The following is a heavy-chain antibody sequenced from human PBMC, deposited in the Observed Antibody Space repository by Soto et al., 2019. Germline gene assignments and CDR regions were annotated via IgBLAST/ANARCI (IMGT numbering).Heavy chain of an antibody. D-gene: IGHD3-9*01. CDR1: GFTFTNYH. CDR2: ISPTGDFT. CDR3: ARDWGLGQFLTNKDY. J-gene: IGHJ4*02. V-gene: IGHV1-46*01. Sequence: GASVKVSCKASGFTFTNYHMHWVRQAPGQGLEWMAIISPTGDFTTYAQKFQGRVTVTRDASASTAYMELRSLTSDDTAIYYCARDWGLGQFLTNKDYWGQGTLVTVSS.